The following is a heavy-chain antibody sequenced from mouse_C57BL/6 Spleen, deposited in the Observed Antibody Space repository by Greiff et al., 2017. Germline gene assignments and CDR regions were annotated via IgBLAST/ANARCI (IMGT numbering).Heavy chain of an antibody. J-gene: IGHJ2*01. CDR3: ARDGDYGSSPWYFDY. CDR1: GFTFSSYA. D-gene: IGHD1-1*01. Sequence: EVKLVESGGGLVKPGGSLKLSCAASGFTFSSYAMSWVRQTPEKRLEWVASISDGGSSTYYPDNVKGRFTISRDNAKNNLYLQMSHLKSEDTAMYYCARDGDYGSSPWYFDYWGQGTTLTVSS. V-gene: IGHV5-4*01. CDR2: ISDGGSST.